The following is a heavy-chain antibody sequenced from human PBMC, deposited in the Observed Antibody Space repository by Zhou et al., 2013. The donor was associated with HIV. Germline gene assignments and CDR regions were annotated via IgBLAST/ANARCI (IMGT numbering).Heavy chain of an antibody. Sequence: QVRLVQSGPELRKPGASAKLSCKASGGTFSSYAISWVRQAPGQGLEWMGRIIPIFGTANYAQKFQGRVTITADESTSTAYMELSSLRSEDTAVYYCAKGGSGSYTLDYWGQGTLVTVSS. CDR2: IIPIFGTA. CDR1: GGTFSSYA. D-gene: IGHD3-10*01. J-gene: IGHJ4*02. V-gene: IGHV1-69*13. CDR3: AKGGSGSYTLDY.